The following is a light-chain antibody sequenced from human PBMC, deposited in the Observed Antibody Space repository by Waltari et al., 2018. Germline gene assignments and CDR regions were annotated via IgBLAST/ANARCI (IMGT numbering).Light chain of an antibody. CDR2: QDS. CDR3: QAWDSSTAV. Sequence: SYELTQPPSVSVSPGQTASITCSGDKLGDTYACWYQQKPGQSPVLVIYQDSKRPSGIPERFAGSTAGNTATLTISGTQAMDEADYYCQAWDSSTAVFGTGTKVTVL. J-gene: IGLJ1*01. CDR1: KLGDTY. V-gene: IGLV3-1*01.